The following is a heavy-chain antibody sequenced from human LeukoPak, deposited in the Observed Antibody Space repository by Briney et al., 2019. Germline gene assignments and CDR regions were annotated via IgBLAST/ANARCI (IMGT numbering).Heavy chain of an antibody. J-gene: IGHJ6*04. CDR1: GFTFSHYW. CDR2: IKSDGSIT. V-gene: IGHV3-74*01. Sequence: GESLTLSCATSGFTFSHYWMLWVRQAPGKGLVWVSNIKSDGSITNYADSVRGRFTISRDNAKNILYLQINSLRAEDTAVYYCGRDNNYKVDVWGKGTMVTVSS. CDR3: GRDNNYKVDV. D-gene: IGHD4-11*01.